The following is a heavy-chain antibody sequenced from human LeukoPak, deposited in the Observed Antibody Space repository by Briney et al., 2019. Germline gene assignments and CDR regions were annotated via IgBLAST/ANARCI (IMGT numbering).Heavy chain of an antibody. CDR1: GFTFSSYW. D-gene: IGHD1-1*01. J-gene: IGHJ4*02. V-gene: IGHV3-21*01. Sequence: PGGSLRLSCVASGFTFSSYWMAWVRQAPGKGLEWVSSISSSSSYIYYADSVKGRFTISRDNAKNSLYLQMNSLRAEDTAVYYCAKGGDWNDVPFDYWGQGTLVTVSS. CDR2: ISSSSSYI. CDR3: AKGGDWNDVPFDY.